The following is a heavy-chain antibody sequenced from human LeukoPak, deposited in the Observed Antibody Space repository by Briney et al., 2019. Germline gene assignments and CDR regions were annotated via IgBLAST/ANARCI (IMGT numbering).Heavy chain of an antibody. J-gene: IGHJ6*03. CDR1: GGSISSSNW. V-gene: IGHV4-4*02. CDR3: AREGRDYSTLYYYYYMDV. D-gene: IGHD4-11*01. CDR2: IYHSGST. Sequence: SETLSLTCVVSGGSISSSNWWSWVRQPPGKGLEWIGEIYHSGSTNYNPSLKSRVTISLDKSKSQFSMKLSSVTAADTAVYYCAREGRDYSTLYYYYYMDVWGKGTTVTVSS.